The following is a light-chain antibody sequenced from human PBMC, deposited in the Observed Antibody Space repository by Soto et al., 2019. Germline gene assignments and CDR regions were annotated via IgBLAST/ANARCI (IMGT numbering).Light chain of an antibody. CDR3: SSYSRTSYTSSSTLV. J-gene: IGLJ1*01. Sequence: QSALAQPASVSGSPVQSITISCTGTSSDVGGYNYVSWYQQQSGKAPKLMIYDVSNRPSGVSNRFSGSKSGNTASLTISGLQAEDEADYYCSSYSRTSYTSSSTLVFGAGTKVTVL. CDR2: DVS. CDR1: SSDVGGYNY. V-gene: IGLV2-14*01.